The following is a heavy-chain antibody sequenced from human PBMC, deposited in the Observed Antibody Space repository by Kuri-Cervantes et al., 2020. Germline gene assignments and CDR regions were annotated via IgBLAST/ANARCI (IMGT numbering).Heavy chain of an antibody. CDR3: AREWTFTFGGVIARVHDY. Sequence: GGSLRLSCAASGFTFSSYAMSWVRQAPGKGLEWVAVISYDGSNKYYADSVKGRFTISRDNSKNTLYPQMNSLRAEDTAVYYCAREWTFTFGGVIARVHDYWGQGTLVTVSS. CDR2: ISYDGSNK. D-gene: IGHD3-16*02. V-gene: IGHV3-30*03. CDR1: GFTFSSYA. J-gene: IGHJ4*02.